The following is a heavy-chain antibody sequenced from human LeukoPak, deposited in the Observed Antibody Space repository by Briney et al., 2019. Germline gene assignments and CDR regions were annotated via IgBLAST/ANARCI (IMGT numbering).Heavy chain of an antibody. CDR2: IYYSGST. J-gene: IGHJ4*02. Sequence: SETLSLTCTVSGGSISSHYWSWIRQPPGKGLEWIGYIYYSGSTNYNPSLKSRVTISVDTSKNQFSLKLSSVTAADTAVYYCASFGSGKWGQGTLVTVYS. CDR1: GGSISSHY. D-gene: IGHD3-10*01. CDR3: ASFGSGK. V-gene: IGHV4-59*11.